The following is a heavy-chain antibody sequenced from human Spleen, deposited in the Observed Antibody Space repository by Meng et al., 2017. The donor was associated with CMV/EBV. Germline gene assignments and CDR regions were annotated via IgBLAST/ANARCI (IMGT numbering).Heavy chain of an antibody. D-gene: IGHD6-13*01. CDR1: GDSVSSNSAA. V-gene: IGHV6-1*01. CDR3: ARWSTTYSSSWFFDY. J-gene: IGHJ4*02. Sequence: SCAISGDSVSSNSAAWNWIRQSPSRGLEWLGRTYYRSKWYNDYAVSVKSRITINPDTSKNQFSLQLNSVTPEDTAVYYCARWSTTYSSSWFFDYWGQGTLVTVSS. CDR2: TYYRSKWYN.